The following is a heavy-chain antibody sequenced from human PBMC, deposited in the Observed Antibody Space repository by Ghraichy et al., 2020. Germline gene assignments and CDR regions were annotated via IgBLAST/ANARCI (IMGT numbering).Heavy chain of an antibody. CDR1: GGSISSGDYY. Sequence: SQTLSLTCTVSGGSISSGDYYWSWIRQPPGKGLEWIGYIYYSGSTYYNPSLKSRVTISVDTSKNQFSLKLSSVTAADTAVYYCARAAGVRVLFDYWGQGTLVTVSS. J-gene: IGHJ4*02. CDR3: ARAAGVRVLFDY. CDR2: IYYSGST. V-gene: IGHV4-30-4*01. D-gene: IGHD1-1*01.